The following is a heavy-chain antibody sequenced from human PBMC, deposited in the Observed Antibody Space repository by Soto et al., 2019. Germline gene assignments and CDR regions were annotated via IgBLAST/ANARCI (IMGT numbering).Heavy chain of an antibody. CDR1: GGSFSHYY. CDR3: ARVGVTSGYYRYFSH. CDR2: INHYGST. J-gene: IGHJ1*01. D-gene: IGHD5-12*01. V-gene: IGHV4-34*02. Sequence: QVQLQQWGAGLLKPSETLSLTCAADGGSFSHYYWSWLRQAPGKGLEWIGEINHYGSTNYSPSLRXRXTXXVDTSRNQFSLNLISVTAADTAVYYCARVGVTSGYYRYFSHWGQGTLVTVSS.